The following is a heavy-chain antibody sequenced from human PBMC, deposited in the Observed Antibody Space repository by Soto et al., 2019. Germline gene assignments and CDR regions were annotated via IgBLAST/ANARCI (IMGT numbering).Heavy chain of an antibody. CDR1: GGSISSYY. CDR3: ARVGSGTKDGGFDY. Sequence: SETLSLTCTVSGGSISSYYWSWIRQPPGKGLEWIGYIYYSGSTNYNPSLKSRVTISVDTSKNQFSLKLSSVTAADTAVYYCARVGSGTKDGGFDYWGQGTLVTVSS. CDR2: IYYSGST. V-gene: IGHV4-59*01. D-gene: IGHD1-26*01. J-gene: IGHJ4*02.